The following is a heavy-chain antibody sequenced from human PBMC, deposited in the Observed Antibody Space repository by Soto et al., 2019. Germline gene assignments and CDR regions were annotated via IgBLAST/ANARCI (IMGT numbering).Heavy chain of an antibody. Sequence: QVQLQQWGAGLLKPSETLSLTCAVYGGSFSGYYWSWIRQPPGKGLEWIGEINHSGSTNYNPSLKSRVIISVDTSKNQFSLKLSSVTAADTAVYYCARGYYYGSGSPRPYYYYYYGMDVWGQGTTVTVSS. V-gene: IGHV4-34*01. CDR3: ARGYYYGSGSPRPYYYYYYGMDV. J-gene: IGHJ6*02. CDR2: INHSGST. CDR1: GGSFSGYY. D-gene: IGHD3-10*01.